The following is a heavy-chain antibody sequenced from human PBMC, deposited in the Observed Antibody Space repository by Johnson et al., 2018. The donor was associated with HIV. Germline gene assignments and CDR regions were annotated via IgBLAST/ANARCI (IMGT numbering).Heavy chain of an antibody. CDR3: TKDRTNWGYDAFDM. CDR1: GFSFTKYA. Sequence: QVQLVESGGGVVQPVRSLRLSCAASGFSFTKYAMHWVRQALGKGLEWVAIIQSDETTKYYADSVMVRFTISRDNSKKTLYLQMNSLSAEDTAVYYCTKDRTNWGYDAFDMWGQGTMVTVSS. V-gene: IGHV3-30*14. CDR2: IQSDETTK. D-gene: IGHD7-27*01. J-gene: IGHJ3*02.